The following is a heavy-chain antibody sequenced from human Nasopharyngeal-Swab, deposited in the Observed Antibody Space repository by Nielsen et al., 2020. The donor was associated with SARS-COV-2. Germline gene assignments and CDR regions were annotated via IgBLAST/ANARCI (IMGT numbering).Heavy chain of an antibody. J-gene: IGHJ4*02. CDR1: GFTFSSYS. CDR2: ISSSGSYK. CDR3: ARDRIVGATDFDY. V-gene: IGHV3-21*01. D-gene: IGHD1-26*01. Sequence: GESLKISCTASGFTFSSYSMNWVRQAPGKGLEWVSSISSSGSYKHCADSVKGRFTISRDNARNSLYLQMNSLRAEDTAVYYCARDRIVGATDFDYWCQGTLVTVSS.